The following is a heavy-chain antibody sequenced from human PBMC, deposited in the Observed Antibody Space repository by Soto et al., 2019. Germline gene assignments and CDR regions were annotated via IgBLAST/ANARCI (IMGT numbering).Heavy chain of an antibody. V-gene: IGHV4-39*01. J-gene: IGHJ4*02. CDR3: ARHSNRNYGLYYFDY. D-gene: IGHD4-4*01. CDR1: GGSIISSSNH. CDR2: IYYSGST. Sequence: SETLCLTCTVSGGSIISSSNHWGWNSKPPGKGLEWIGFIYYSGSTKYEPSLKSRVTISVDTSKNQFSLKVSSATAADTAVYYCARHSNRNYGLYYFDYWGLGALVTVSS.